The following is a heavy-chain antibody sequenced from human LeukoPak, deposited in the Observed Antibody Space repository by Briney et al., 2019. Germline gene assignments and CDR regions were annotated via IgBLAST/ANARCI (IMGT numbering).Heavy chain of an antibody. J-gene: IGHJ4*02. V-gene: IGHV3-11*01. D-gene: IGHD5-18*01. CDR2: ISSSGSTI. Sequence: KPGGSLRLSCAASGFTFSDYYMSWIRQAPGKGLEWVSYISSSGSTIYYADSVKGRLTISRDNAKNSLYLQMNSLRAEDTAVYYCAGSRALARGSYGYGVYYWGQGTLVAVSS. CDR3: AGSRALARGSYGYGVYY. CDR1: GFTFSDYY.